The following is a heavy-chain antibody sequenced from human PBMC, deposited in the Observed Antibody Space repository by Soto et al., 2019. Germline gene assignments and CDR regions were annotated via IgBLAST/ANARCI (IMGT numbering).Heavy chain of an antibody. J-gene: IGHJ5*02. D-gene: IGHD6-19*01. Sequence: SETLSLTCTVSGGSISSYYWSWIRQPPGKGLEWIGYIYYSGSTNYNPSLKSRVTISVDTSKNQFSLKLSSVTAADTAVYYCARMRGDSSAPFDPWGQGTLVTVSS. CDR2: IYYSGST. CDR1: GGSISSYY. V-gene: IGHV4-59*01. CDR3: ARMRGDSSAPFDP.